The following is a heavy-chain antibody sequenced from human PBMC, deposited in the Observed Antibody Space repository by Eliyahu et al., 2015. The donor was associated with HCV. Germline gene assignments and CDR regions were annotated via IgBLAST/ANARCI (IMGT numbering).Heavy chain of an antibody. D-gene: IGHD3-22*01. J-gene: IGHJ4*02. V-gene: IGHV3-23*01. Sequence: EVQLLESGGGLVQPGGSLRLSCAASGFTFSSYAMSWVRQAPGKGLEWVAAITDSRGSTYYADSVKGRFTISRDNSKNTLYLQMNSLRAEDTAIYYCAKIGLVVVIGLDNWGQGALVTVSS. CDR3: AKIGLVVVIGLDN. CDR2: ITDSRGST. CDR1: GFTFSSYA.